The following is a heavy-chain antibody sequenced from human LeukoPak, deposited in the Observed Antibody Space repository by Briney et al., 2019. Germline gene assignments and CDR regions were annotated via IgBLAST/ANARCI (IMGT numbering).Heavy chain of an antibody. V-gene: IGHV3-21*01. J-gene: IGHJ4*02. Sequence: GGSLRLSCAASGFTFNSYNMNWVRQVPGKGLEWVSFISGSSSNIYYADSVKGRFTISRDNAKNSLYLQMYSLRAEDTAVYYCASGTIVGARGADNWGQGTLVTVSS. D-gene: IGHD1-26*01. CDR1: GFTFNSYN. CDR3: ASGTIVGARGADN. CDR2: ISGSSSNI.